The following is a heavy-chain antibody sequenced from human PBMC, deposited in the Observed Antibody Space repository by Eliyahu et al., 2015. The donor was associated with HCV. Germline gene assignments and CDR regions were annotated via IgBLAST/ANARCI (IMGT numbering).Heavy chain of an antibody. CDR1: GFXFSSYA. CDR3: AKPKGGSGYYFNY. CDR2: ISGSGGST. Sequence: EVQLLESGGGLVQPGGSLRLXXAASGFXFSSYAMXWVRQAPGKGLEWVSAISGSGGSTYYADSVKGRFTISRDNSKNTLYLQMNSLRAEDTAVYYCAKPKGGSGYYFNYWGQGTLVTVSS. D-gene: IGHD3-22*01. V-gene: IGHV3-23*01. J-gene: IGHJ4*02.